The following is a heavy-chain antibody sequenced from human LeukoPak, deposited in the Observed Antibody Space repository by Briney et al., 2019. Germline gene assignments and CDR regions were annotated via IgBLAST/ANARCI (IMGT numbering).Heavy chain of an antibody. V-gene: IGHV4-59*05. J-gene: IGHJ4*02. D-gene: IGHD3-10*01. CDR1: GGSMSSYY. CDR2: IYYSGST. CDR3: ARLLRLVTIVRGVINHFDY. Sequence: SETLSLTCTVSGGSMSSYYWSWIRQPPGKGLEWIGSIYYSGSTYYNPSLKSRVTISVDTSNNQFSLKLSSVTAADTAVYYCARLLRLVTIVRGVINHFDYWGQGTLVTVSS.